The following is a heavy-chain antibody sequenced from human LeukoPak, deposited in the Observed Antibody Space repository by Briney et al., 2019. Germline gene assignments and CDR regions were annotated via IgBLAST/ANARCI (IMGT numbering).Heavy chain of an antibody. CDR2: IYHSGST. CDR1: GYSISSGYY. Sequence: SETLSLTCAVSGYSISSGYYWGWIRPPPGKGLEWIGSIYHSGSTYYNPSLKSRVTISVDTSKNQFSLKLSSVTAADTAVYYYARTGSLDAFDIWGRGTMVTVSS. V-gene: IGHV4-38-2*01. CDR3: ARTGSLDAFDI. J-gene: IGHJ3*02. D-gene: IGHD1-26*01.